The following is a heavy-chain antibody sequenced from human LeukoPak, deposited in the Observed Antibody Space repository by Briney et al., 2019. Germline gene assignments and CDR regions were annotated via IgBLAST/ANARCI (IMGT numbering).Heavy chain of an antibody. D-gene: IGHD5-18*01. CDR3: ARAWIQLWRGWFDP. J-gene: IGHJ5*02. CDR1: GYTFTGYY. CDR2: INPNSGGT. Sequence: ASVKVSCKASGYTFTGYYMHWVRQAPGQGLEWMGWINPNSGGTNYAQKFQGRVTMTRDTSISTAYMELSRLRSDDTAVYYCARAWIQLWRGWFDPWGQGTLVTVSP. V-gene: IGHV1-2*02.